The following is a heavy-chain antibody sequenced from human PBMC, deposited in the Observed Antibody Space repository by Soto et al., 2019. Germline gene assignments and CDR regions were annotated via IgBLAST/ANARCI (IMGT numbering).Heavy chain of an antibody. D-gene: IGHD5-12*01. J-gene: IGHJ4*02. CDR2: ISGSGGST. V-gene: IGHV3-23*01. CDR1: GFTFSSYA. CDR3: AKVGRRVATMFGFDY. Sequence: GGSLRLSCAASGFTFSSYAMSWVRQAPGKGLEWASAISGSGGSTYYADSVKGQFTISRDNSKNTLYLQMNSLRAEDTSVYYCAKVGRRVATMFGFDYWGQGTLVTVSS.